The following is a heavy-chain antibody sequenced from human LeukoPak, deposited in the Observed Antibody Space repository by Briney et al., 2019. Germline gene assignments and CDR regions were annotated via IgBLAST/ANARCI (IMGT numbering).Heavy chain of an antibody. D-gene: IGHD2-2*01. CDR2: IYRNGRT. CDR1: GYDISSGFY. CDR3: ARHQTGDVDY. V-gene: IGHV4-38-2*02. J-gene: IGHJ4*02. Sequence: SETLSLTCTVSGYDISSGFYWGRIRQSPRKGLEWIANIYRNGRTYHNPSLQSRVTISVDVSKNQFSLKLTSVTAADTAMYFRARHQTGDVDYWGQGILVTVSS.